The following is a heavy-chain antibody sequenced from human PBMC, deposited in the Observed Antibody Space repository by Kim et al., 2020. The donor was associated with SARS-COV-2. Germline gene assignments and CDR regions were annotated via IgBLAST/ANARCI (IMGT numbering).Heavy chain of an antibody. J-gene: IGHJ5*02. CDR1: GGTFSSYA. CDR3: ARDHLRKSGYYPPIWFDP. V-gene: IGHV1-69*13. Sequence: SVKVSCKASGGTFSSYAISWVRQAPGQGLEWMGGIIPIFGTANYAQKFQGRVTITADESTSTAYMELSSLRSEDTAVYYCARDHLRKSGYYPPIWFDPWGQGTLVTVSS. D-gene: IGHD3-9*01. CDR2: IIPIFGTA.